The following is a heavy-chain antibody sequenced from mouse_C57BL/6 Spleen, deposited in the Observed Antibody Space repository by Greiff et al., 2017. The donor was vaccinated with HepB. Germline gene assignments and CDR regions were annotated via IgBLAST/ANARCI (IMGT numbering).Heavy chain of an antibody. CDR3: ARSRENYFDY. CDR1: GYTFTSYW. Sequence: QVQLQQPGAELVKPGASVKLSCKASGYTFTSYWMHWVKQRPGQGLEWIGMIHPNSGSTNYNEKFKSKATLTVDKSSSTASMQLSSLTSEDSAVYYCARSRENYFDYWGQGTTLTVSS. J-gene: IGHJ2*01. V-gene: IGHV1-64*01. CDR2: IHPNSGST.